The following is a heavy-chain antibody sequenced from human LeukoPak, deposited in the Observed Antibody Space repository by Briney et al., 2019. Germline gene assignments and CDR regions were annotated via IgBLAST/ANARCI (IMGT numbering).Heavy chain of an antibody. D-gene: IGHD1-14*01. Sequence: GGSLRLSCAASGFTFSSYSMNWVRQAPGKGLEWVSYISSSGSTIYYADSVKGRFTISRDNAKNSLYLQMNSLRAEDTAVYYCARATTSLNSALFWFDPWGQGTLVTVSS. J-gene: IGHJ5*02. CDR1: GFTFSSYS. V-gene: IGHV3-48*04. CDR2: ISSSGSTI. CDR3: ARATTSLNSALFWFDP.